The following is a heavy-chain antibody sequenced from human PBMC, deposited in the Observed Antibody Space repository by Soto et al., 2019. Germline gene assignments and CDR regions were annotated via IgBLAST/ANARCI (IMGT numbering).Heavy chain of an antibody. D-gene: IGHD1-1*01. J-gene: IGHJ4*02. CDR3: ARDIESIRGPHHNPVGPCH. V-gene: IGHV3-30*04. CDR1: GXTFISSP. Sequence: PXXSLRLLCAASGXTFISSPMHWVRQAPGQGLEWGAFISFNGIDTYYADSVKCLVTISIYNSRNTVFLQMTSLRTEATAVFYCARDIESIRGPHHNPVGPCHWGQGTLGTVS. CDR2: ISFNGIDT.